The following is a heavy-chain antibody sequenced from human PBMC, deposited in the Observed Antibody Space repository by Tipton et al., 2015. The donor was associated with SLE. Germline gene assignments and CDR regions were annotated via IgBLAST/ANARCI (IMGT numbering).Heavy chain of an antibody. CDR2: IYYSGST. CDR3: ARARLSEQWLIHWYFDL. D-gene: IGHD6-19*01. Sequence: TLSLTCTVSGGSISSYYWSWIRQPPGKGLEWIGYIYYSGSTNYNPSLKSRVTISVDTSKNQFSLKLGSVTAADTAVYYCARARLSEQWLIHWYFDLWGRGTLVTVSS. V-gene: IGHV4-59*01. CDR1: GGSISSYY. J-gene: IGHJ2*01.